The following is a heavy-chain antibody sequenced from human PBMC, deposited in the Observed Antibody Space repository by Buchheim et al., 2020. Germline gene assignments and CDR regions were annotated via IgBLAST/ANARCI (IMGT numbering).Heavy chain of an antibody. Sequence: QVQLQQWGAGLLKPSETLSLTCAVYGGSFSGYYWSWIRQPPGKGLEWIGEINHSGSTNYHPSLKSRVTISVDTSKNQFSLKLSSVTAADTAVYYCARGWYGSGSQVDYWGQGTL. V-gene: IGHV4-34*01. CDR1: GGSFSGYY. D-gene: IGHD3-10*01. J-gene: IGHJ4*02. CDR2: INHSGST. CDR3: ARGWYGSGSQVDY.